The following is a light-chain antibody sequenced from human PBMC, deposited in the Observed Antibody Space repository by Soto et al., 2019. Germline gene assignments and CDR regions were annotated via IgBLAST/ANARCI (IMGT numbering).Light chain of an antibody. J-gene: IGLJ1*01. Sequence: QSVLAQPPSVSGAPRQRVTISCTGSSSNIGAGSSVQWYQLLPGTAPKLLIYGDTNRPSGVPDRVSASKSGTSASLAITGLQAEDEADYYCSSYTSSSTLDVFGTGTKVTVL. V-gene: IGLV1-40*01. CDR1: SSNIGAGSS. CDR3: SSYTSSSTLDV. CDR2: GDT.